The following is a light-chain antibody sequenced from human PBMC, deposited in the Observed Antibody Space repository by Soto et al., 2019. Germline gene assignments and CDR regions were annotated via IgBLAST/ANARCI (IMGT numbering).Light chain of an antibody. CDR1: QSVLYSSNNKKY. V-gene: IGKV4-1*01. CDR2: WAS. J-gene: IGKJ2*01. CDR3: QQYYSAPYT. Sequence: DIVMTQSPDSLAVSLGERATINCKSSQSVLYSSNNKKYLAWYQQKPGQPPKLLIYWASTRASGVPDRFSGSGSGTAFTLTISNLQAEDVAVYYCQQYYSAPYTFGQGTKLEIK.